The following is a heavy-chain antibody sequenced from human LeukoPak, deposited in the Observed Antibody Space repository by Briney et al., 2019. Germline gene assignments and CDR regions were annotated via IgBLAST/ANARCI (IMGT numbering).Heavy chain of an antibody. Sequence: GGSLRLSCAASGFTFSSYSMNWVRQAPGKGLEWVSGINVSGGSTFYADSVRGRFTISRDNSKNTLYLQMNSLRAEDTAVYYCAKDQYCTSTSCYVGYGGQGTLVTVSS. J-gene: IGHJ4*02. CDR2: INVSGGST. CDR1: GFTFSSYS. D-gene: IGHD2-2*01. V-gene: IGHV3-23*01. CDR3: AKDQYCTSTSCYVGY.